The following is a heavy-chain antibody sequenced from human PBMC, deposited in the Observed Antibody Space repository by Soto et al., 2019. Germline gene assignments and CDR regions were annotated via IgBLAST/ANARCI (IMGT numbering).Heavy chain of an antibody. J-gene: IGHJ4*02. D-gene: IGHD2-2*01. Sequence: GGSLRLSCAAAGLSFSNYTMAWVRQDPGQGLEWVSSISASGGSPSYADSVQGRFTISRDNPKNTLYLQLNSLRVEDTAMYYCAKARCSTTNCYVPDYWGQGTLVTVSS. CDR2: ISASGGSP. CDR3: AKARCSTTNCYVPDY. V-gene: IGHV3-23*01. CDR1: GLSFSNYT.